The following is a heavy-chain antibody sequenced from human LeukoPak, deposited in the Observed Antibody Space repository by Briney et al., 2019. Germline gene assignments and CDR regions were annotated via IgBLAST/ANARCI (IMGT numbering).Heavy chain of an antibody. D-gene: IGHD1-14*01. J-gene: IGHJ4*02. CDR2: ISSITSSHI. CDR1: GFTFITYS. CDR3: ARLGESTTDFDY. V-gene: IGHV3-21*01. Sequence: GGSLRLSCAASGFTFITYSMTWVRQAPGKGLEWVSSISSITSSHIHYADSVKGRFTISRDNVKNSLYLQMNSLRAEDTAVYYCARLGESTTDFDYWGQGTLVTVSS.